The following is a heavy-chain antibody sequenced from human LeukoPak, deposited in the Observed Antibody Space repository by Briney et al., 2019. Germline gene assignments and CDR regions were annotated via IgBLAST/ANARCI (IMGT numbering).Heavy chain of an antibody. CDR3: ARDYGDFDFDY. CDR1: GFTFSSYS. CDR2: ISSSSSYI. J-gene: IGHJ4*02. V-gene: IGHV3-21*01. D-gene: IGHD4-17*01. Sequence: PGGSLRLSCAASGFTFSSYSMNWVRQAPGKGLEWVSSISSSSSYIYYAVSVKGRFTISRDNAKNSLYLQMNSLRAEDTAVYYCARDYGDFDFDYWGQGTLVTVSS.